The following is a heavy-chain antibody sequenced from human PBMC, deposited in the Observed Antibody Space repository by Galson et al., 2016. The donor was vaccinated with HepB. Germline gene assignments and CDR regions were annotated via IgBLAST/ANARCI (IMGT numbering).Heavy chain of an antibody. CDR1: GASVSSGGYH. Sequence: TLSLTCSVSGASVSSGGYHWTWIRQSAGKGLEWVGRIFTYGSTNYNPSLRSRATVPLDTSKNQFSLRLDSMTAADSGIYYCATRISPRPFDIWGRGTMVTVSS. CDR3: ATRISPRPFDI. V-gene: IGHV4-61*02. CDR2: IFTYGST. J-gene: IGHJ3*02. D-gene: IGHD6-6*01.